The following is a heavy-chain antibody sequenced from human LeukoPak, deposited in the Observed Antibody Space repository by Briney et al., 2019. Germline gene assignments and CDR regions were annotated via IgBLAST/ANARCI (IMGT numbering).Heavy chain of an antibody. CDR2: ISSSGYTI. CDR1: GFTFSSYS. V-gene: IGHV3-48*01. Sequence: GGSLRLSCAASGFTFSSYSMNWVRQAPRKGLEWVSYISSSGYTIYYADSVKGRFTISRDNSKNTLYLQMNSLRAEDTAVYYCARVIDPGAFDIWGQGTMVTVSS. D-gene: IGHD2/OR15-2a*01. CDR3: ARVIDPGAFDI. J-gene: IGHJ3*02.